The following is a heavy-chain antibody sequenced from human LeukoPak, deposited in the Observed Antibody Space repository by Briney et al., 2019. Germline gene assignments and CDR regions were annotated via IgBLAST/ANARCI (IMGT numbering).Heavy chain of an antibody. D-gene: IGHD6-6*01. CDR1: GYTFTGYY. V-gene: IGHV1-2*02. Sequence: GASVKVSCKASGYTFTGYYMHWVRQAPGQGREWMGWINPNSGGTNYAQKFQGRVTMTRDTSISTAYMELSRLRFDDTAVYYCARVHEGSSSSYWGQGTLVTVSS. CDR2: INPNSGGT. CDR3: ARVHEGSSSSY. J-gene: IGHJ4*02.